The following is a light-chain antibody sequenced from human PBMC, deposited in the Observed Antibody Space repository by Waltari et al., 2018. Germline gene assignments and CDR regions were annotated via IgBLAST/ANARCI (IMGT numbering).Light chain of an antibody. CDR3: CSYAGSSKGV. Sequence: QSALTQPASVSGSPGQSTTISCTGSTSDVGNYKRVSWYQQHPGKAPKLMIYAVSKRPSGVSDRFSGSKSGDTASLTISGLQPEDEADYFCCSYAGSSKGVFGGGTKVTVL. V-gene: IGLV2-23*02. CDR1: TSDVGNYKR. J-gene: IGLJ2*01. CDR2: AVS.